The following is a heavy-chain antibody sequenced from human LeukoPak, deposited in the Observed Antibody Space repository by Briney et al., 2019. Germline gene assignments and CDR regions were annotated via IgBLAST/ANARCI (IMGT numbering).Heavy chain of an antibody. V-gene: IGHV4-31*11. Sequence: PSETLSLTCAVSGGSISSGGYYWSWIRQHPGKGLEWIGYIYYSGSTYYNPSLKSRVTISVDTSKSQFSLKLSSVTAADTAVYYCASKEIAAAPFDPWGQGILVTVSS. CDR1: GGSISSGGYY. D-gene: IGHD6-13*01. CDR2: IYYSGST. J-gene: IGHJ5*02. CDR3: ASKEIAAAPFDP.